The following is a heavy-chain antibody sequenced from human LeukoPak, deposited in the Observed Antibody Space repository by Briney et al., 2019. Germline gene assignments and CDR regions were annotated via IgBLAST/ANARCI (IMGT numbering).Heavy chain of an antibody. J-gene: IGHJ4*02. CDR1: GFTFSNYD. V-gene: IGHV3-30*18. CDR2: ISYDGTNK. D-gene: IGHD3-3*01. CDR3: AKENDFVY. Sequence: GGSLRLSCAASGFTFSNYDMHWVRQAPGKGLEWVAVISYDGTNKYYADSVKGRFTISRDNSKSTLYLQMNSLRAEDTAVYYCAKENDFVYWGQGTLATVSS.